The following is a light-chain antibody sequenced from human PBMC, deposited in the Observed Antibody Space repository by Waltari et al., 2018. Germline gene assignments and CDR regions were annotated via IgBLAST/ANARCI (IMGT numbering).Light chain of an antibody. V-gene: IGLV2-8*01. CDR2: EVS. CDR3: SSYAGNNNVV. J-gene: IGLJ2*01. CDR1: SLHAGGYNY. Sequence: QSALTQPPSASGSPGQSVTIPCTGTSLHAGGYNYFSRYQQHPGKAPKPMIYEVSKRPSGVPDRFSGSKSGNTASLTVSGLRAEDEADYYCSSYAGNNNVVFGGGTKLTVL.